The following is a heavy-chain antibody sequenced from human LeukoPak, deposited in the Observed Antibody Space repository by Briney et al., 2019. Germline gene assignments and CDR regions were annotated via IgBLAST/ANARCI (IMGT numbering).Heavy chain of an antibody. J-gene: IGHJ3*02. CDR2: ISGSGGST. Sequence: GGSLRLSCAASGFTFSSYAMSWVRQAPGKGLEWVSAISGSGGSTYYADSVKGRFTVSRDNAKNSLYLQMNSLRAEDTAVYYCAGHSGDYSSGSYYGNAFDIWGQGTMVTVSS. CDR3: AGHSGDYSSGSYYGNAFDI. CDR1: GFTFSSYA. D-gene: IGHD3-10*01. V-gene: IGHV3-23*01.